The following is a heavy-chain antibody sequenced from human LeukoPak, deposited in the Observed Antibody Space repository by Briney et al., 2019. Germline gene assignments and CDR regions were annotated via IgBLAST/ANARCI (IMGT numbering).Heavy chain of an antibody. CDR1: GDSVSSNSAA. J-gene: IGHJ6*02. CDR2: TYYRSKWYN. Sequence: SQTLSLTCAISGDSVSSNSAAWNWIRQSPSRGLEWLGRTYYRSKWYNDYAVSVKSRITINPDTSKNQFSLQLNSVTPEDTAVYYCARDRVITEVYYYYYGMDVWGQGTTVTVSS. CDR3: ARDRVITEVYYYYYGMDV. D-gene: IGHD3-22*01. V-gene: IGHV6-1*01.